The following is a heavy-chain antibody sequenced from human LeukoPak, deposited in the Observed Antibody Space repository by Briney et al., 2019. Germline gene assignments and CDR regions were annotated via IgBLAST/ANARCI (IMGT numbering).Heavy chain of an antibody. CDR2: IKPDGSEI. CDR1: GFTFSDYW. Sequence: GESLRLSCAASGFTFSDYWMDWVRQTPGKGLEWVANIKPDGSEIYYVDSVKGRFTISRDNAKNSLYLQMNSLRAEDTAVYYCTRCLDYWGQGTLVTVSS. J-gene: IGHJ4*02. CDR3: TRCLDY. V-gene: IGHV3-7*02.